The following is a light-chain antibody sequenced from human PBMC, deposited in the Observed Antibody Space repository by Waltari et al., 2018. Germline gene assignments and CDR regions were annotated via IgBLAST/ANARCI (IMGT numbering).Light chain of an antibody. CDR1: SSNIGNNY. Sequence: QSVLTQPPSVSAAPGQKVTISCSGRSSNIGNNYVSWYQHLPGTAPNVVIYDNNRRPSGRADRFSGSKSDTSATLVITGLQTGDEGDYYCATWDGSLSAEVFGGGTKLTVL. CDR2: DNN. J-gene: IGLJ2*01. V-gene: IGLV1-51*01. CDR3: ATWDGSLSAEV.